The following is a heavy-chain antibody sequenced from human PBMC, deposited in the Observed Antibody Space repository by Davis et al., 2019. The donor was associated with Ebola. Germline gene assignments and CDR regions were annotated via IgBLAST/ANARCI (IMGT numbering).Heavy chain of an antibody. CDR1: GFTFSTYW. V-gene: IGHV3-7*03. J-gene: IGHJ6*02. D-gene: IGHD4/OR15-4a*01. CDR2: IKQDGSEK. CDR3: AKAWGVITTSYYAMDV. Sequence: GGSLRLSCAASGFTFSTYWMTWVRQAPGKGLEWVANIKQDGSEKYYVDSVKGRFTISRDNAKNSLYLQMNSLRAEDTAVYYCAKAWGVITTSYYAMDVWGQGTTVTVSS.